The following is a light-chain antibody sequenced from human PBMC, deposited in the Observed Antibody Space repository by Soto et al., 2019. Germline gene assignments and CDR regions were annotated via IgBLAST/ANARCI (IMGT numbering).Light chain of an antibody. Sequence: QSALTQPASVSGSPGQSITISCTGTSSDVGGYHYVSWYQQLPGKAPKLMIYEVTKRPSGVSNRFSGPKSDNTASLTISGLQAEDEADYYCSAYTTRSAVFGTGTKVTVL. J-gene: IGLJ1*01. CDR1: SSDVGGYHY. CDR3: SAYTTRSAV. CDR2: EVT. V-gene: IGLV2-14*01.